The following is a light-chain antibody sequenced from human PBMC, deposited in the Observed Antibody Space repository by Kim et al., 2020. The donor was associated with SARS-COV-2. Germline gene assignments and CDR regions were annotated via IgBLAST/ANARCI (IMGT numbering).Light chain of an antibody. CDR3: QAWDSSTSV. J-gene: IGLJ3*02. Sequence: VSPGRTARITCSGDKLGDKYACWYQQKPGQSPVLVIYQDSKRPSGIPERFSGSNSGNTATLTISGTQAMDEADYYCQAWDSSTSVFGGGTQLTVL. V-gene: IGLV3-1*01. CDR2: QDS. CDR1: KLGDKY.